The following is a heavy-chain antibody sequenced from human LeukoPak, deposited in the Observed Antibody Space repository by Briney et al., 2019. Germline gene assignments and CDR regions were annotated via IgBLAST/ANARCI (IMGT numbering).Heavy chain of an antibody. CDR2: FDPEDGET. CDR1: GYTLTELS. CDR3: ATNHRSSGYSIDY. V-gene: IGHV1-24*01. J-gene: IGHJ4*02. Sequence: ASVKVSCKVSGYTLTELSMHWVRQAPGKGLEWMGGFDPEDGETIYAQKFQGRATMTEDTSTDTAYMELSSLRSEDTAVYYCATNHRSSGYSIDYWGQGTLVTVSS. D-gene: IGHD3-22*01.